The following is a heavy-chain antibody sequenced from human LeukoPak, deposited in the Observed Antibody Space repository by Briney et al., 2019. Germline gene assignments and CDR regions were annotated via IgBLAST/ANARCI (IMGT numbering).Heavy chain of an antibody. Sequence: SETLSLTCTVFGGSISSSSAYWGWIRQPPGKGLEWIGSIYYSKNTYYNPSLKSRVTISADTSKNQFSLTLGSVSATDTAVYYCVSPRGFSYGYFDYWGQGTLVTVSS. CDR2: IYYSKNT. CDR3: VSPRGFSYGYFDY. J-gene: IGHJ4*02. D-gene: IGHD5-18*01. V-gene: IGHV4-39*01. CDR1: GGSISSSSAY.